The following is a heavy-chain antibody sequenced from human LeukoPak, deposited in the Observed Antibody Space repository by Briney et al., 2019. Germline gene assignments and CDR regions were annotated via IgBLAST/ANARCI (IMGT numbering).Heavy chain of an antibody. CDR3: ARDQLILSYYYGMDV. CDR2: ISSNGGIT. Sequence: GGSLRLSCAASGFTFSNYAMHWVRQAPGKGLEYVSAISSNGGITYYANSAEGRFTISRDNSKNTLHLQMGSLRAEDVAVYYCARDQLILSYYYGMDVWGQGTTVTVSS. V-gene: IGHV3-64*01. J-gene: IGHJ6*02. CDR1: GFTFSNYA. D-gene: IGHD2-15*01.